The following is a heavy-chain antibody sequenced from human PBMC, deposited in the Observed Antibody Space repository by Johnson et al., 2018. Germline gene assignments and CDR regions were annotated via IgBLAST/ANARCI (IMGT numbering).Heavy chain of an antibody. CDR2: ISGSGGST. Sequence: EVQLLESGGGLVQPGGSLRLSCAASGFTCSSYAMSWVRQAPGKGLEWVSAISGSGGSTYSADSVKGRFIISRDNSKNTLYLQMKSLRAEDTAVYYCAKSTLNAGTTYYYYGMDVWCQWTTVTVSS. V-gene: IGHV3-23*01. CDR3: AKSTLNAGTTYYYYGMDV. CDR1: GFTCSSYA. D-gene: IGHD1-7*01. J-gene: IGHJ6*02.